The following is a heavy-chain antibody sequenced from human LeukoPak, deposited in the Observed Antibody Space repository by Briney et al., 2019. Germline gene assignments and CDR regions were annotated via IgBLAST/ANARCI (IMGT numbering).Heavy chain of an antibody. CDR3: ARDRWGRDIVVVPAAIFRSLFDY. J-gene: IGHJ4*02. D-gene: IGHD2-2*02. Sequence: ASVKVSCKASGYTFTSYGISWVRQAPGQGLGWMGWISAYNGNTNYAQKLQGRVTITTDTSPSTAYMELRSLRSDVTAVYYCARDRWGRDIVVVPAAIFRSLFDYWGQGTLVTVSS. V-gene: IGHV1-18*01. CDR1: GYTFTSYG. CDR2: ISAYNGNT.